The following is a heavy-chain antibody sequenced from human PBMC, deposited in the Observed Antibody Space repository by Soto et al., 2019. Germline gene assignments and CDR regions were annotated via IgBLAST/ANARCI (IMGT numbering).Heavy chain of an antibody. J-gene: IGHJ5*02. CDR3: AKDAYCGGDCYLGWFDP. V-gene: IGHV1-69*13. CDR1: GGTFSSYA. CDR2: IIPIFGTA. Sequence: SVKVSCKASGGTFSSYAISWVRQAPGQGLEWMGGIIPIFGTANYAQKFQGRVTITADESTSTAYMELSSLRSEDTAVYYCAKDAYCGGDCYLGWFDPWGQGTLVTVSS. D-gene: IGHD2-21*02.